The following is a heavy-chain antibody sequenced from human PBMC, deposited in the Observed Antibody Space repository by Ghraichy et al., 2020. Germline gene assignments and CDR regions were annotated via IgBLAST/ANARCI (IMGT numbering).Heavy chain of an antibody. D-gene: IGHD1-26*01. J-gene: IGHJ4*02. CDR1: GYSFSDYY. V-gene: IGHV1-2*02. CDR2: INPDSGGT. Sequence: ASVKVSCKASGYSFSDYYMNWVRQAPGQGLEWMGWINPDSGGTRYAQKFQGRVTMTGDTSISTAYMEMTRLTSDDTAVYYCARRYSGTLDFWGPGTLVTVSS. CDR3: ARRYSGTLDF.